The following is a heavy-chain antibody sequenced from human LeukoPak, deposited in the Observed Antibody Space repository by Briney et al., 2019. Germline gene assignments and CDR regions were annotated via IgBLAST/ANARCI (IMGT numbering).Heavy chain of an antibody. CDR3: ARGDCSSNSCSFEY. CDR2: IYYSGST. D-gene: IGHD2-2*01. Sequence: PSETLSLTCTVSGGSISSSSYYWGWIRQPPGKGLEWIGSIYYSGSTYYNPSLKSRVTISVDTSKNQFSLKPSSVTAADTAVYYCARGDCSSNSCSFEYWGQGTLVTVPS. CDR1: GGSISSSSYY. V-gene: IGHV4-39*07. J-gene: IGHJ4*02.